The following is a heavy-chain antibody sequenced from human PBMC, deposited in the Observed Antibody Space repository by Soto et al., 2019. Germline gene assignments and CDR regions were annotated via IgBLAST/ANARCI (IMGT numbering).Heavy chain of an antibody. D-gene: IGHD6-19*01. CDR3: ARDWCTGFYRFDS. CDR1: GYSISTGFN. V-gene: IGHV4-38-2*02. J-gene: IGHJ4*02. Sequence: PSETLSLTCAVSGYSISTGFNWGWIRQPPGKGLEWIGSIYHSGSTYYNLSLKSRVTISADTSKNQISLKLISVTAADTALYYCARDWCTGFYRFDSWGQGTLVTVSS. CDR2: IYHSGST.